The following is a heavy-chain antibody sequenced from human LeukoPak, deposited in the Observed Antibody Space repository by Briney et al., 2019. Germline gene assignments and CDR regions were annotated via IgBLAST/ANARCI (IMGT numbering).Heavy chain of an antibody. Sequence: GGSLRLSCAASGFTFSSYGMHWVRQAPGKGLEWVAVISYDGSNKYYADSVKGRFTISRDNSKNTLYLQMNSLRAEDTAVYYCAGAVVVITPDYWGQGTLVTVSS. V-gene: IGHV3-30*03. D-gene: IGHD3-22*01. CDR2: ISYDGSNK. CDR1: GFTFSSYG. J-gene: IGHJ4*02. CDR3: AGAVVVITPDY.